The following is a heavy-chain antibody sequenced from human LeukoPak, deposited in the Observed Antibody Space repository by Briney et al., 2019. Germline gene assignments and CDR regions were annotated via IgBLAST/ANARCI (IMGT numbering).Heavy chain of an antibody. D-gene: IGHD3-22*01. J-gene: IGHJ3*01. CDR3: ARDDYYDSSAYRENPFDV. CDR2: IIPILGTT. V-gene: IGHV1-69*01. Sequence: SVKVSCKASGGTFSSYAISWVRQAPGQGLEWMGGIIPILGTTNYAQKFQGRVTITADESTSTLYMELRSLRSEDTAIYYCARDDYYDSSAYRENPFDVWGQGTMVTVSS. CDR1: GGTFSSYA.